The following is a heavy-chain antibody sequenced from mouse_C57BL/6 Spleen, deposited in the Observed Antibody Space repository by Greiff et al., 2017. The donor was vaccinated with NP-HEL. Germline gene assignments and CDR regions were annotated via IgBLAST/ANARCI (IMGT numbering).Heavy chain of an antibody. D-gene: IGHD1-1*01. CDR3: VKAFYYYGSSTGYFDV. Sequence: EVKLVESGGGLVQPGASLRLSCAASGFTFTEYYMSWVRQPPGKAPEWLALIRNKANGYTTEYTASVKGRFNISRANSQNILYLQMNTLRAEDSATYYCVKAFYYYGSSTGYFDVWCPGTTVTVSS. CDR2: IRNKANGYTT. J-gene: IGHJ1*01. CDR1: GFTFTEYY. V-gene: IGHV7-4*01.